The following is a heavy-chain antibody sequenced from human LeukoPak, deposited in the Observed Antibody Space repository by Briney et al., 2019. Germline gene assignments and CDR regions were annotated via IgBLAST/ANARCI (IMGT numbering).Heavy chain of an antibody. CDR2: IIPTLGIA. CDR3: ARVGANSYGLDYYYYYYMDV. J-gene: IGHJ6*03. Sequence: SVKVSCKASGGTFSSYTISWVRQAPGQGLEWMGRIIPTLGIANYAQKFQGRVTITADKSTSTAYMELSSLRSEDTAVYYCARVGANSYGLDYYYYYYMDVWGKGTTVTVSS. V-gene: IGHV1-69*02. CDR1: GGTFSSYT. D-gene: IGHD5-18*01.